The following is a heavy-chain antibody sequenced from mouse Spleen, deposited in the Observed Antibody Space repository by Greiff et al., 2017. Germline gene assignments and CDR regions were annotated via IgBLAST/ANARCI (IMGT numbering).Heavy chain of an antibody. V-gene: IGHV5-6-4*01. CDR2: ISSGGSYT. CDR1: GFTFSSYT. D-gene: IGHD4-1*01. J-gene: IGHJ4*01. CDR3: TRWDDYDAMDY. Sequence: EVKLMESGGGLVKPGGSLKLSCAASGFTFSSYTMSWVRQTPEKRLEWVATISSGGSYTYYPDSVKGRFTISRDNAKNTLYLQMSSLKSEDTAMYYCTRWDDYDAMDYWGQGTSVTVSS.